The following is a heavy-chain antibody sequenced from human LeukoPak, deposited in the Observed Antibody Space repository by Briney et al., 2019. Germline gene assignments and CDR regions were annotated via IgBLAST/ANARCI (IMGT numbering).Heavy chain of an antibody. D-gene: IGHD3-10*01. CDR1: GGPFSGYF. CDR3: ARRYYYNLGSFPFDF. Sequence: SETLSLTCAVSGGPFSGYFWSWIRQSSGKWLEWIGEIHNSGTTNYNPSLNSRVTISEDTSKNQFYLNLSSVTAADTAVYYCARRYYYNLGSFPFDFWGQGTLVTVSS. V-gene: IGHV4-34*01. CDR2: IHNSGTT. J-gene: IGHJ4*02.